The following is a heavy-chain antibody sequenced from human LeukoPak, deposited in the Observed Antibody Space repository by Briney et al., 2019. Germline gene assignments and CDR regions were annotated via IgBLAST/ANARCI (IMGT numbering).Heavy chain of an antibody. CDR1: GFTFSSYG. CDR3: AKDQRRERYYYYGMDV. D-gene: IGHD1-26*01. Sequence: QPGRSLRLSCAASGFTFSSYGMHWVRQAPGKGLEWVAVISYDGSNKYYADSVKGRFTISRDNSKNTLYLQMNSLRAEDTAVYYCAKDQRRERYYYYGMDVWGKGTTVTVSS. V-gene: IGHV3-30*18. J-gene: IGHJ6*04. CDR2: ISYDGSNK.